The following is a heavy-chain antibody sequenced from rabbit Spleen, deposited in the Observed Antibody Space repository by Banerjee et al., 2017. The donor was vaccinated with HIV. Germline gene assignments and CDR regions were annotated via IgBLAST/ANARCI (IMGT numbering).Heavy chain of an antibody. Sequence: QEQLEESGGDLVKPGASLTLTCTASGASFSGDSYMCWVRQAPGKGLEWIVCIDSGSRGFTYFASWAKGRFTISKSSSTTVTLQMTSLTAADTATYFCARDLVAVIGWNFNLWGPGTLVAVS. CDR1: GASFSGDSY. D-gene: IGHD1-1*01. CDR2: IDSGSRGFT. V-gene: IGHV1S45*01. J-gene: IGHJ4*01. CDR3: ARDLVAVIGWNFNL.